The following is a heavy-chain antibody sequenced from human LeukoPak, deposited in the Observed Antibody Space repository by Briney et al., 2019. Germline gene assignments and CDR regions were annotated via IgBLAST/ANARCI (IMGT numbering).Heavy chain of an antibody. Sequence: GGSLRLSCAASGFTFSSYAMSWVRQAPGKGLEWVSAISGSGGSTYYADSVKGRFTISRDNSKNTLYLQMNSLRAEDTAVYYCARKWDIVVVPAPHFDWLSHYYFDYWGQGTLVTVSS. CDR3: ARKWDIVVVPAPHFDWLSHYYFDY. J-gene: IGHJ4*02. V-gene: IGHV3-23*01. CDR2: ISGSGGST. CDR1: GFTFSSYA. D-gene: IGHD2-2*01.